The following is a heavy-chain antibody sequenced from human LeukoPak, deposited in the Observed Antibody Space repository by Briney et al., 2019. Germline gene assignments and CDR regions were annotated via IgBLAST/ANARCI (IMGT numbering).Heavy chain of an antibody. Sequence: PSETLSLTCTVSGGSIGSGGYYWSWIRQHPGKGLEWIGYIYYSGSTYYNPSLKSRVTISVDTSKNQFSLKLSSVTAADTAGYYCARSKSDFWSGWSDHWFDPWGQGTLVTVSS. V-gene: IGHV4-31*03. CDR3: ARSKSDFWSGWSDHWFDP. CDR1: GGSIGSGGYY. J-gene: IGHJ5*02. CDR2: IYYSGST. D-gene: IGHD3-3*01.